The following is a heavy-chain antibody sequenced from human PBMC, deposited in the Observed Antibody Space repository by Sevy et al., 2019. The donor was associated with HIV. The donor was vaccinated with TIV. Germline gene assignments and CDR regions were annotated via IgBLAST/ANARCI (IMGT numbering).Heavy chain of an antibody. D-gene: IGHD6-6*01. Sequence: GGSLRLSCAASGFTFSDYAIHWVRQAPGKGLEWLAVISYHGRNQFYADSVRGRFTISRDDSKNTVYLQMNSLSPDDTAVYYCARKQFVLPFGYWGQGTLVTVSS. V-gene: IGHV3-30*04. CDR3: ARKQFVLPFGY. J-gene: IGHJ4*02. CDR2: ISYHGRNQ. CDR1: GFTFSDYA.